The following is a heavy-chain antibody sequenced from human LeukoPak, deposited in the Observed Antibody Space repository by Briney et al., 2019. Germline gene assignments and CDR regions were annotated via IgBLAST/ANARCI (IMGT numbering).Heavy chain of an antibody. D-gene: IGHD3-3*01. Sequence: PSETLSLTCTVSGGSISSGPYYWIWIRQHPGKGLEWIGNITYSGNTYYYPALNSRVTVSLDTSRTQFSLKLSSVTAADTAVYYCARIAYDALDSYYYGMDVWGQGTTVTVSS. CDR2: ITYSGNT. CDR1: GGSISSGPYY. CDR3: ARIAYDALDSYYYGMDV. V-gene: IGHV4-31*03. J-gene: IGHJ6*02.